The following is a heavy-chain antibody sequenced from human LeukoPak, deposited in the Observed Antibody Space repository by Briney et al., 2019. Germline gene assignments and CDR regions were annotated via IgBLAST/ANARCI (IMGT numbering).Heavy chain of an antibody. V-gene: IGHV1-69*05. CDR1: GGTFSSYA. J-gene: IGHJ6*03. CDR3: ARGYDSSGYYYPDNYYYYYMDV. CDR2: IIPIFGTA. Sequence: GASVKVSCKASGGTFSSYAISWVRPAPGQGLEWMGGIIPIFGTANYAQKFQGRVTITTDESKSTAYMELSSLRSEDTAVYYCARGYDSSGYYYPDNYYYYYMDVWGKGTTVTVSS. D-gene: IGHD3-22*01.